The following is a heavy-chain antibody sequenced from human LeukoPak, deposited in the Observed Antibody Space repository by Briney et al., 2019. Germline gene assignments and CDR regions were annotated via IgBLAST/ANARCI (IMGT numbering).Heavy chain of an antibody. Sequence: SETLSLTCTVTGGSISSYYWSWIRQPPGKGLEWIGYIYYSGSTNYNPSLKSRVTISVDTSKNQFSLKLSSVTAADTAVYYCARDGARYFGYYYMDVWGKGTTVTVSS. J-gene: IGHJ6*03. CDR3: ARDGARYFGYYYMDV. CDR2: IYYSGST. V-gene: IGHV4-59*12. CDR1: GGSISSYY. D-gene: IGHD2/OR15-2a*01.